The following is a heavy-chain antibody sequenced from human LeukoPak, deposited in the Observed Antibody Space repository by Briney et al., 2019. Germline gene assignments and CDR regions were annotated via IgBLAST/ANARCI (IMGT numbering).Heavy chain of an antibody. CDR3: ARGRLGCSGGSCHPDY. D-gene: IGHD2-15*01. CDR1: GFTFSSYA. Sequence: SGGSLRLSCAASGFTFSSYAMSWVRQAPGEGLEWVSAISGSGGSTYYADSVKGRFTISRDNSKNTLYLQMNNLRAEDTAVYYCARGRLGCSGGSCHPDYWGQGTLVTVSS. J-gene: IGHJ4*02. CDR2: ISGSGGST. V-gene: IGHV3-23*01.